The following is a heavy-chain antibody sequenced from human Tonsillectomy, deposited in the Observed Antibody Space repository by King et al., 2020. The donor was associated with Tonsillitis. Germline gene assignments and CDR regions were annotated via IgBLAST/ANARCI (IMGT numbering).Heavy chain of an antibody. CDR2: IYYSGST. J-gene: IGHJ2*01. D-gene: IGHD4-23*01. Sequence: HLQLQESGPGLVKPSETLSLTCTVSVGSISRSSYYWGWIRQPPGKGLEWFGSIYYSGSTYYNPSLKSRVTISVDTSKNQFSLKLSSVTAADTAVYYCATGYFGGNHYWYFDLWGRGTLVTVSS. V-gene: IGHV4-39*01. CDR3: ATGYFGGNHYWYFDL. CDR1: VGSISRSSYY.